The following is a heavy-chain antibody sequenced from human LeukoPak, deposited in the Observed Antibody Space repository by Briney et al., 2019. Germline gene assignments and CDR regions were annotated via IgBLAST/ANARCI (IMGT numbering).Heavy chain of an antibody. Sequence: GGSLRLSCAASGFTFSSYSMHWVRQAPGKGLEWVAVISYDGNNEHYADSVKGRFTISRDNPWNTLYLRMNSLRPEDTAVYYCARGGVQRLTTAHGYWGQGTLVTVSS. CDR1: GFTFSSYS. J-gene: IGHJ1*01. CDR3: ARGGVQRLTTAHGY. CDR2: ISYDGNNE. D-gene: IGHD6-13*01. V-gene: IGHV3-30-3*01.